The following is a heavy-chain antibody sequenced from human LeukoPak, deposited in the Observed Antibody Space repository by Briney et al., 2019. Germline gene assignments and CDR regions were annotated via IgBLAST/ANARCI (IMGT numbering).Heavy chain of an antibody. Sequence: GASVKVSCKASGYTFTGYYMHWVRQAPGQGLEWMGWINPNSGGTNYAQKFQGRVTMTRDTSISTAYMELSRLRSDDTAVYYCARDDGVAAAAKWWWFDPWGQGSLVTVSS. CDR1: GYTFTGYY. CDR2: INPNSGGT. J-gene: IGHJ5*02. D-gene: IGHD6-13*01. CDR3: ARDDGVAAAAKWWWFDP. V-gene: IGHV1-2*02.